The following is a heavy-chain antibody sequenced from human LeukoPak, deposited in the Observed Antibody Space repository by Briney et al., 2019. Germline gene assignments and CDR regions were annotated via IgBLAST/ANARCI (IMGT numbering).Heavy chain of an antibody. CDR1: GFTFSSYA. D-gene: IGHD5-12*01. V-gene: IGHV3-23*01. Sequence: GGSLRLSCAASGFTFSSYAMSWLRQAPGKGLKWVSAISGSGGSTYYADSVKGRFTISRDNSKNTLYLQMNSLRAEDTAVYYCAKTGIVATMYCDYWGQGTLVTVSS. J-gene: IGHJ4*02. CDR2: ISGSGGST. CDR3: AKTGIVATMYCDY.